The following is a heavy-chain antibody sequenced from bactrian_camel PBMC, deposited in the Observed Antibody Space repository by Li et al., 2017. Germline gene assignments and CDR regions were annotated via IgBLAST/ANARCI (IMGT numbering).Heavy chain of an antibody. CDR2: INYAGDST. J-gene: IGHJ4*01. D-gene: IGHD2*01. Sequence: VQLVESGGGLVQPGGSLRLSCAASGFTFSSYGMGWVRQAPGKGLEWVATINYAGDSTYYADSVKGRFIISRDDATNTLILQLNSLKTEDTAKYYCTPGVYRGQGTQVTVS. V-gene: IGHV3S40*01. CDR3: TPGVY. CDR1: GFTFSSYG.